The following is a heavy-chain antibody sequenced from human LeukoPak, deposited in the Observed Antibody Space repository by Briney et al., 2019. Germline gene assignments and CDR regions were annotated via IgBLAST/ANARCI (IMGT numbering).Heavy chain of an antibody. CDR2: IYHSGST. Sequence: SETLSLTCAVSGYSISSGYYWGWIRQPPGKGLEWIGSIYHSGSTYYNPSLKSRVTISVDTSKNQFSLKPSSVTAADTAVYYCARVRRSSGWYNWFGPWGQGTLVTVSS. CDR1: GYSISSGYY. CDR3: ARVRRSSGWYNWFGP. D-gene: IGHD6-19*01. J-gene: IGHJ5*02. V-gene: IGHV4-38-2*01.